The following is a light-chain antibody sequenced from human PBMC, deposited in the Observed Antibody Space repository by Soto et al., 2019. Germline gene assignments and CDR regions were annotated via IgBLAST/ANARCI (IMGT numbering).Light chain of an antibody. J-gene: IGKJ2*01. CDR3: QQYDNLSMYT. CDR1: QDISNY. CDR2: DAS. V-gene: IGKV1-33*01. Sequence: DIQMTQSPSSLSASVGDRVTITCQASQDISNYLNWYQQKPGKAPKLLIYDASNLETGVPSRFSGSVSGTDFTFTISSLQPEDIATYYCQQYDNLSMYTFGQGTKLEIK.